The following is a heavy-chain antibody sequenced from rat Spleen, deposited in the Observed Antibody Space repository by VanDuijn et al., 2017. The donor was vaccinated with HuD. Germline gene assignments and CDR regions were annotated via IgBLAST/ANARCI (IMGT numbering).Heavy chain of an antibody. Sequence: EVQLQESGPGPVKVSESLSLTCSVTGYSITSNYWGWIRKFPGNKMEWMGYISYSGSTSYNPSLKSRISITRDTSKNQFFLQLNSVTTEDTATYYCARGDGGMGFAYWGQGTLVTVSS. V-gene: IGHV3-1*01. D-gene: IGHD1-7*01. CDR2: ISYSGST. CDR1: GYSITSNY. CDR3: ARGDGGMGFAY. J-gene: IGHJ3*01.